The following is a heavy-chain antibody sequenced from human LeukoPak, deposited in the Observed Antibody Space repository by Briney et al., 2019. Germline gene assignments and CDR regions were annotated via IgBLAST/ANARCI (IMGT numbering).Heavy chain of an antibody. J-gene: IGHJ4*02. D-gene: IGHD3-22*01. CDR3: AKINNYDDY. CDR1: GFTFNIFG. Sequence: GRSLRLSCAASGFTFNIFGIHWVRQAPGKGLEWEAAISPDGNLEYYTESVKGRFTVSRDNSNNMIYLQMNSLRGEDSAVYYCAKINNYDDYWGQGTLVAVSS. V-gene: IGHV3-30*18. CDR2: ISPDGNLE.